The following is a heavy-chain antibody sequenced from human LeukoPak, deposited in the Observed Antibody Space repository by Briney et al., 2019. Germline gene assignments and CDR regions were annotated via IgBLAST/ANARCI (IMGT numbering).Heavy chain of an antibody. J-gene: IGHJ3*02. V-gene: IGHV5-51*01. CDR2: IYPGDSDT. CDR1: GYSFTSYW. D-gene: IGHD3-3*01. Sequence: GESLKISCKGSGYSFTSYWIGWVRQMPGKGLEWMGIIYPGDSDTRYSPSFQGQVTISADKSISTAYLQWSSLKASDTAMYYCARYLRIGLRFLEWSMGAFDIWGQGTMVTVSS. CDR3: ARYLRIGLRFLEWSMGAFDI.